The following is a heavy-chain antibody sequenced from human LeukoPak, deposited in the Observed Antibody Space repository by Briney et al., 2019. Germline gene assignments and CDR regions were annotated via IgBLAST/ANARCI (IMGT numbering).Heavy chain of an antibody. CDR1: GFTFSSYA. Sequence: GGSLRLSCAASGFTFSSYAMHWVRQAPGKGLEWVAVISYDGSNKYYADSVKGRFTISRDNSKNTLYLQMNSLRAEDTAVYYCATLSFTGYSSGIDYWGQGTLVTVSS. D-gene: IGHD6-25*01. CDR2: ISYDGSNK. V-gene: IGHV3-30-3*01. CDR3: ATLSFTGYSSGIDY. J-gene: IGHJ4*02.